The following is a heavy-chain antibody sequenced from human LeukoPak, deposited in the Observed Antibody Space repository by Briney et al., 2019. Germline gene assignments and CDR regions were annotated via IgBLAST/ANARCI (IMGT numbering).Heavy chain of an antibody. D-gene: IGHD6-13*01. CDR2: IKQDGSET. CDR3: AGWAYSSSWYWIDY. CDR1: GITISNHW. V-gene: IGHV3-7*01. Sequence: GGSLRLSCAASGITISNHWITWVRQAPGKGLEWVANIKQDGSETYYVDSVKGRFTISRDNAKNSLFLQMNSLRAEDTAVYYCAGWAYSSSWYWIDYWGRGTLVTVSS. J-gene: IGHJ4*02.